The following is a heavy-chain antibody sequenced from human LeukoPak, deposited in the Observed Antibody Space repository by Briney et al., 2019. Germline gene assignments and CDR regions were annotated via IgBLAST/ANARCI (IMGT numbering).Heavy chain of an antibody. CDR2: VSFSGNT. CDR3: ARVGYYDSSAPAFDI. D-gene: IGHD3-22*01. Sequence: SETLSLTCTVSRGSISKYFWNWIRQPPGKGLEWLGYVSFSGNTNYNPSLKSRVTISVDTSKNQFSLKLSSVTAADTAVYYCARVGYYDSSAPAFDIWGQGTMVTVSS. J-gene: IGHJ3*02. V-gene: IGHV4-59*01. CDR1: RGSISKYF.